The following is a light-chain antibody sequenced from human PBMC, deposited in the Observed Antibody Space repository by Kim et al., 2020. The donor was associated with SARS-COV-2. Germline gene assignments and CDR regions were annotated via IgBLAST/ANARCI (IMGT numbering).Light chain of an antibody. J-gene: IGLJ3*02. Sequence: SYELTQPPSVSVAPGKTARITCGGNNIGSKSVHWYQQKSGQAPVLVIYYDSDRPSWIPERFSGSNSGNTATLTISRVEAGDEADYYCQVWDSSSDHRVFGGGTKLTVL. CDR3: QVWDSSSDHRV. CDR1: NIGSKS. V-gene: IGLV3-21*04. CDR2: YDS.